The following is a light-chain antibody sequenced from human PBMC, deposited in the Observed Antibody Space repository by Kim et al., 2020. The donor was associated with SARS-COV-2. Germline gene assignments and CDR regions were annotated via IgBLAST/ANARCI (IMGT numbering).Light chain of an antibody. CDR3: QQYGSSPRLT. CDR1: QSVSSSY. J-gene: IGKJ4*01. CDR2: GAS. V-gene: IGKV3-20*01. Sequence: EIVLTQSPGTLSLSPGERATHSCRASQSVSSSYLAWYQQNPGQAPRLLIYGASSRATGIPDRFSGSGSGTDFTLTISRLEPEDFAVYYCQQYGSSPRLTFGGGTKVDIK.